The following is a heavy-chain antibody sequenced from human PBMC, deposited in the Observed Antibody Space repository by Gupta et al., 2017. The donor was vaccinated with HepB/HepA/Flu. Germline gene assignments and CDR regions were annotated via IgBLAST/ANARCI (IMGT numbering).Heavy chain of an antibody. CDR1: GFTFSSYA. Sequence: EVQLLESGGGLVQPGGSLRLSCAASGFTFSSYAMSWVRQAPGKGLEWVSAISGSGGSTYYADSVKGRFTISRDNSKNTLYLQMKSMRAEDTAVYYGAKDDLPVTTFSWGQGTLVTVSS. CDR2: ISGSGGST. J-gene: IGHJ5*02. V-gene: IGHV3-23*01. D-gene: IGHD3-16*01. CDR3: AKDDLPVTTFS.